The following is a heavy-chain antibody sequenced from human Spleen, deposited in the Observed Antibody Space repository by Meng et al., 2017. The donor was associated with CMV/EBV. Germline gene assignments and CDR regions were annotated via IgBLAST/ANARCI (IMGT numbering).Heavy chain of an antibody. CDR2: IYYNGRT. J-gene: IGHJ5*02. CDR1: GASISSGDYY. CDR3: ARTQGCHSNNCYTGFDP. Sequence: SETLSLTCTVSGASISSGDYYWSWIRQPPGKGLEWIGFIYYNGRTYQNPSLKSRVSISVDTSKNQFSLRLSSVTAADTAVYYCARTQGCHSNNCYTGFDPWGQGTLVTVSS. V-gene: IGHV4-30-4*08. D-gene: IGHD2-2*02.